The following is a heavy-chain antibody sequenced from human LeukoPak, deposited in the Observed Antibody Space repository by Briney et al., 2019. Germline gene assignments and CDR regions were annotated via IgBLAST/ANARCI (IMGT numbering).Heavy chain of an antibody. CDR1: GFTFSSYG. Sequence: GGSLGLSCAASGFTFSSYGMYWVRQAPGKGLDGVAFIRNDGSDKRYADSVKGRFTISRDNSKNTLYLQMNSLTVEDTAVYYCAKEMAVYGGSLVDYWGQGTLVTVSS. CDR3: AKEMAVYGGSLVDY. D-gene: IGHD1-26*01. J-gene: IGHJ4*02. CDR2: IRNDGSDK. V-gene: IGHV3-30*02.